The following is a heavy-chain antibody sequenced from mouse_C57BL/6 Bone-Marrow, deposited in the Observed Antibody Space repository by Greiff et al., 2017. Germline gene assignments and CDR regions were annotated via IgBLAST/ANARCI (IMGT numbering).Heavy chain of an antibody. CDR3: ARSKNWDSWFAY. J-gene: IGHJ3*01. D-gene: IGHD4-1*01. CDR2: INPGSGGT. V-gene: IGHV1-54*01. Sequence: VQLQESGAELVRPGTSVKVSCKASGYAFTNYLIAWVKQRPGQGLEWIGVINPGSGGTNYNEKFKGKATLNAAQSSSTAYMQLSSLTSEDSAVYFCARSKNWDSWFAYWGQGTLVTVSA. CDR1: GYAFTNYL.